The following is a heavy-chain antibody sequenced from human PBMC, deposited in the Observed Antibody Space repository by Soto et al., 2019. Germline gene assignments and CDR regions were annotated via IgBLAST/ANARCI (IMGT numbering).Heavy chain of an antibody. CDR2: IYYSGST. J-gene: IGHJ6*02. CDR1: GGAIRCYY. Sequence: SETLSPPCTVSGGAIRCYYWGRIRQPPGKGLEWIGYIYYSGSTNYNPSLKSRVTISVDTSKNQFSLKLSPVTAADTAVYYCARDKRGDVRFWANHLQYGMDVWGQGTTVTVS. D-gene: IGHD3-3*01. V-gene: IGHV4-59*01. CDR3: ARDKRGDVRFWANHLQYGMDV.